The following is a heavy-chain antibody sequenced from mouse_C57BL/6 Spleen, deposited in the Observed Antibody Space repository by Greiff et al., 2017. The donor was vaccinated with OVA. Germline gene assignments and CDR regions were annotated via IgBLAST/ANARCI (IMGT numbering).Heavy chain of an antibody. CDR3: ARSGITTEFAY. Sequence: VQLVESGAELVRPGASVKLSCKASGYTFTDYYINWVKQRPGQGLEWIARIYPGSGNTYYNEKFKGKATLTAEKSSSTAYMQLSSLTSEDSAVYFCARSGITTEFAYWGQGTLVTVSA. V-gene: IGHV1-76*01. CDR1: GYTFTDYY. D-gene: IGHD1-1*01. CDR2: IYPGSGNT. J-gene: IGHJ3*01.